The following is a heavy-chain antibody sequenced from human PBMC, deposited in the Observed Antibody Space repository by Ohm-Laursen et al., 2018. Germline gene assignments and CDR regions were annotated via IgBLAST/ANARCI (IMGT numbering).Heavy chain of an antibody. J-gene: IGHJ4*02. Sequence: ASVKVSCKTSGYTFNHYGISWVRQAPGQGLEWMGWISTYDGKTQFGQKFQGRVTMNTDMSTSTAYTELSSLRSDDTAVYYCAKAGVGAPRYSPCDYWGQGTLVTVSS. CDR3: AKAGVGAPRYSPCDY. D-gene: IGHD1-26*01. CDR1: GYTFNHYG. V-gene: IGHV1-18*01. CDR2: ISTYDGKT.